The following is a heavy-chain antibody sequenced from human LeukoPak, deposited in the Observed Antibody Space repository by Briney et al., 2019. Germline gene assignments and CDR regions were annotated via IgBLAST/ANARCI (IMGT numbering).Heavy chain of an antibody. CDR3: ARGGYNWNDYYYYYMDV. CDR2: IYTSGST. D-gene: IGHD1-1*01. V-gene: IGHV4-4*07. CDR1: GGAIISYY. Sequence: SETLSLTCSVSGGAIISYYWSWLRQPAGKGLEWIGRIYTSGSTNYNPSLKSRVTMSVDTSKNQFSLKLSSVTAADTAVYYCARGGYNWNDYYYYYMDVWGKGTTVTVSS. J-gene: IGHJ6*03.